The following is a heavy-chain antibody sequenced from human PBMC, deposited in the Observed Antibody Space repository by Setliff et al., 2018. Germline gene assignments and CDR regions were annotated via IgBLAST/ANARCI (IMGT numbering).Heavy chain of an antibody. CDR3: ARLIGSCSSSSCSGALDL. V-gene: IGHV5-51*01. CDR2: IYPLDSDT. CDR1: GYSFTNYW. D-gene: IGHD2-2*03. Sequence: GESLKISCKGSGYSFTNYWIGWVRQMPGKGLEWMGIIYPLDSDTRYSPSFQGQVTISVDKSIDTAYLQSSSLKASDSAIYYCARLIGSCSSSSCSGALDLWGQGTMVTVSS. J-gene: IGHJ3*01.